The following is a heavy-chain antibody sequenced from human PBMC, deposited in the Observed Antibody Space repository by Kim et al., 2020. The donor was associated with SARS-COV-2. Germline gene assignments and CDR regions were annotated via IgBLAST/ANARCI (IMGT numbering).Heavy chain of an antibody. V-gene: IGHV3-48*03. D-gene: IGHD3-22*01. CDR2: ISSSGSTI. J-gene: IGHJ4*02. CDR3: ARGEYYDSSGYFDY. Sequence: GGSLRLSCAASGFTFSSYEMNCVRQAPGKGLEWVSYISSSGSTIYYADSVKGRFTISRDNAKNSLYLQMNSLRAEDTAVYYCARGEYYDSSGYFDYWGQGTLVTVSS. CDR1: GFTFSSYE.